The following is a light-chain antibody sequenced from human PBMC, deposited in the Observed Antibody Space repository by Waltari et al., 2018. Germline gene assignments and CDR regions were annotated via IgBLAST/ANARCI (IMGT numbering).Light chain of an antibody. V-gene: IGKV3-15*01. CDR1: QSVSSN. CDR3: QQYNTWPPIT. CDR2: EAF. Sequence: EIVMTQSPATLSVSPGERATLSCRASQSVSSNLAWYQQKPGQTPRLLIYEAFTRPTGIPARFSGSGSGTEFTLSISSLQSEDFAVYYWQQYNTWPPITFGQGTRLEIK. J-gene: IGKJ5*01.